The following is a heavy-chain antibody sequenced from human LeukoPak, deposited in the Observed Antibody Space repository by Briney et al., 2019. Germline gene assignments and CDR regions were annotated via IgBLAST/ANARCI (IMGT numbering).Heavy chain of an antibody. D-gene: IGHD2-2*01. J-gene: IGHJ2*01. CDR2: IYYSGST. CDR3: ARRAYCSSTSCYGDWYFDL. CDR1: GGSISSGSYY. V-gene: IGHV4-39*01. Sequence: SETLSLTCTVSGGSISSGSYYWGWIRQPPGKGLEWIGSIYYSGSTYYNPSLKSRVTISVDTSKNQFSLKLSSVTAADTAVYYCARRAYCSSTSCYGDWYFDLWGRGTLVTVSS.